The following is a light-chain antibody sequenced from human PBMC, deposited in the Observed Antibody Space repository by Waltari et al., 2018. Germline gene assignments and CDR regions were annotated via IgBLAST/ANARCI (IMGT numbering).Light chain of an antibody. J-gene: IGLJ1*01. CDR2: EVS. Sequence: QSALPQPASVSGSPGQPITISCTRTSSDVGGYNAVSWYQQHPGKAPQLMIYEVSNRPSGVSNRFSGSKSGNTASLTISGLQAEDEADYYCSSYTSSSTLLYVFGTGTKVTVL. V-gene: IGLV2-14*01. CDR3: SSYTSSSTLLYV. CDR1: SSDVGGYNA.